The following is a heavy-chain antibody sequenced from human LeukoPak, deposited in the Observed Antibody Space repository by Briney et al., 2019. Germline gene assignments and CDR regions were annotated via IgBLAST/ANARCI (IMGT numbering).Heavy chain of an antibody. CDR2: INSDGSWT. V-gene: IGHV3-74*01. D-gene: IGHD4-17*01. CDR1: GNYW. Sequence: GGSLRLSCAASGNYWMHWVRQAPGKGLVWVSHINSDGSWTSYADSVKGRFTISRDNSKNTLYLQMNSLRAEDTAVYYCAKRNYGDYGSFDYWGQGTLVTVSS. J-gene: IGHJ4*02. CDR3: AKRNYGDYGSFDY.